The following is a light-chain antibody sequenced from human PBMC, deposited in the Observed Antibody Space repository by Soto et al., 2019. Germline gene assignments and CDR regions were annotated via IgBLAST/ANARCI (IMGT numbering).Light chain of an antibody. J-gene: IGKJ5*01. V-gene: IGKV3D-15*01. CDR3: QQRHMWPIT. CDR1: QSVRSH. Sequence: IVMTQSPATLSVSPGEGVTLSCRASQSVRSHLAWYQQKPGQPPRLLIYGASTRATGIPPRFSGSGSGTDFTLTISSLEPEDSAVYYCQQRHMWPITFGQGTRLEIK. CDR2: GAS.